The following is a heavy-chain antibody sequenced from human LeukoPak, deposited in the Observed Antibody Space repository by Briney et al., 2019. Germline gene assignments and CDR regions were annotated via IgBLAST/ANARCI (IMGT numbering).Heavy chain of an antibody. CDR3: ARSAGFGELSPTGAFDI. CDR2: MKCGGET. Sequence: GGSLRHSRAPSGFSFTNYAMSWVPQAPASGPEWRSSMKCGGETFYADSVKGRFTLSRDDSKNTLYLQMNSLRAEDTAVYYCARSAGFGELSPTGAFDIWGQGTMVTVSS. J-gene: IGHJ3*02. D-gene: IGHD3-10*01. V-gene: IGHV3-23*01. CDR1: GFSFTNYA.